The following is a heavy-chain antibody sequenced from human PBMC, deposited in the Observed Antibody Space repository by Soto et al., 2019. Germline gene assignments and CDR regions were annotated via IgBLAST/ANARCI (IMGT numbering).Heavy chain of an antibody. J-gene: IGHJ6*02. CDR2: ISGSGGST. Sequence: GGSLILSCAASGFTFSSYAMSWVRQAPGKGLEWVSAISGSGGSTYYADSVKGRFTISRDNSKNTLYLQMNSLRAEDTAVYYCAKYSGLTIFRHGMDVCGQGTTVTVSS. CDR3: AKYSGLTIFRHGMDV. V-gene: IGHV3-23*01. D-gene: IGHD2-21*01. CDR1: GFTFSSYA.